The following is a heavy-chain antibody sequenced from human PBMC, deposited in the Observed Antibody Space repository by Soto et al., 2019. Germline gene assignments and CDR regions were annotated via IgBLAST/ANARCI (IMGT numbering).Heavy chain of an antibody. V-gene: IGHV1-18*01. CDR2: ISAYNGNT. Sequence: QVQLVQSGAEVKKPGASVKVSCKASGYTFTSYGISWVRQAPGQGLEWMGWISAYNGNTNYAQKLQGRVTMATDTSASTAYMQRRSLRSDDPAVYYCARAAKYCYDSSGYYYAFDIWGQGTMVTVSS. D-gene: IGHD3-22*01. CDR1: GYTFTSYG. CDR3: ARAAKYCYDSSGYYYAFDI. J-gene: IGHJ3*02.